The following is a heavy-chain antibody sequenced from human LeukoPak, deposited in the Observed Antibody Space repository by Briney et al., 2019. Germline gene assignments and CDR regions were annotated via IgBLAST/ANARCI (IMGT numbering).Heavy chain of an antibody. V-gene: IGHV1-2*02. D-gene: IGHD2-21*02. J-gene: IGHJ4*02. CDR2: INPNSGGT. Sequence: ASVKVSCKASGYTFTGYYMHWVRQAPGQGLEWMGWINPNSGGTNYAQKFQGRVTMTRDTSISTAYMELSRLRSDDTAVYYCARDVIIVVVTANPLDYWGQGTLVTVSS. CDR1: GYTFTGYY. CDR3: ARDVIIVVVTANPLDY.